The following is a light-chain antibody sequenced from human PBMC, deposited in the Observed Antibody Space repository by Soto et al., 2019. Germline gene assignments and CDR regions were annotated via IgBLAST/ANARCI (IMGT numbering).Light chain of an antibody. V-gene: IGLV2-14*01. Sequence: QSVLTQPASVAGAPGQSITISCSGTRSDIGSYNDVAWYQQFPGKTTKILIYGVSNRPSGVSSRFSGSKSGNTDSLTISGLQAEDEADYYCISYTGSSTSYVFGSGTKVTVL. J-gene: IGLJ1*01. CDR3: ISYTGSSTSYV. CDR2: GVS. CDR1: RSDIGSYND.